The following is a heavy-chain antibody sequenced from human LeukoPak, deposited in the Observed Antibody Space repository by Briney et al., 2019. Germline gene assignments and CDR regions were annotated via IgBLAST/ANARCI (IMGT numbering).Heavy chain of an antibody. CDR3: ARDSALAQAVMFDY. CDR1: GGSISSRNSF. CDR2: IYHAGSK. D-gene: IGHD6-19*01. J-gene: IGHJ4*02. V-gene: IGHV4-39*02. Sequence: SETLSLTCTVSGGSISSRNSFWGWIRQSPGKGLEWIGTIYHAGSKYYNPSLESRFAIYVDTSKNQFYLELTSVAAADTGVYYCARDSALAQAVMFDYWGQGTLVTVSS.